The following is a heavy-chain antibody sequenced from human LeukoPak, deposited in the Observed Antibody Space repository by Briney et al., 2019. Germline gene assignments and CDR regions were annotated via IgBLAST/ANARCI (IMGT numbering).Heavy chain of an antibody. J-gene: IGHJ4*02. V-gene: IGHV3-13*01. D-gene: IGHD1-26*01. Sequence: GGSLRLSCAASGFTFSNYDMHWVRQATGKGLEWVSAIDTAGDTYYPGSVKGRFTISRENAKNSLYLQINSLRAEDTAVYYCAKGGKWDVTPFDYWGQGTLVTVSS. CDR3: AKGGKWDVTPFDY. CDR2: IDTAGDT. CDR1: GFTFSNYD.